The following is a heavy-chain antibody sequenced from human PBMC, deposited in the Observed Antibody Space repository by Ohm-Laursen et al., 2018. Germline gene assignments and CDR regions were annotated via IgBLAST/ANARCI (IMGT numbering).Heavy chain of an antibody. CDR2: ISAYNGNT. V-gene: IGHV1-18*01. CDR1: GYTFTSYG. Sequence: GASVKVSCKTSGYTFTSYGISWVRQAPGQGLEWMGWISAYNGNTNYAQKLQGRVTMTTDTSTSTAYMELRSLRSDDTAVYYCARDYSGSYSSYFDYWGQGTLVTVSS. J-gene: IGHJ4*02. CDR3: ARDYSGSYSSYFDY. D-gene: IGHD1-26*01.